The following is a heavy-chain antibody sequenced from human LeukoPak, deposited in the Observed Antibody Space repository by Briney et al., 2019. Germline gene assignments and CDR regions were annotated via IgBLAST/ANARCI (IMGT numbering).Heavy chain of an antibody. V-gene: IGHV4-59*08. D-gene: IGHD5-18*01. Sequence: PSETLSLTCTVSGGSISSYYWSWIRQPPGKGLEWIGYIHYSGSTNYNPSLKSRVTISVDTSKNQFSLKLSSVTAAETAVYYCARWFRGYKDAFDMWGQGTMVTVSS. CDR1: GGSISSYY. J-gene: IGHJ3*02. CDR2: IHYSGST. CDR3: ARWFRGYKDAFDM.